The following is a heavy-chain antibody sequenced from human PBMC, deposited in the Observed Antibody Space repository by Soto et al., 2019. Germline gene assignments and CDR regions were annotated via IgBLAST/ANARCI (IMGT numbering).Heavy chain of an antibody. CDR3: ARLDYSNYEVPGPYYYYMDV. CDR1: GGSISSGGYY. V-gene: IGHV4-31*03. D-gene: IGHD4-4*01. J-gene: IGHJ6*03. CDR2: IYYSGST. Sequence: QVQLQESGPGLVKPSQTLSLTRTVSGGSISSGGYYWSWISQHPGKGLEWIGYIYYSGSTYYNPSLKSRVTISLDTSKNLFSLKLCSVTAADTAVYYCARLDYSNYEVPGPYYYYMDVCGKGTTVTVSS.